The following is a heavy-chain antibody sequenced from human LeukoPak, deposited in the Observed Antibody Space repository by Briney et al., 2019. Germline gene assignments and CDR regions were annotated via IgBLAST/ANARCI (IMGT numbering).Heavy chain of an antibody. J-gene: IGHJ4*02. CDR3: AGRYYYGSGSYNY. V-gene: IGHV3-74*01. CDR1: GFTFSSYW. D-gene: IGHD3-10*01. Sequence: GGSLRLSCAASGFTFSSYWMYWVRQAPGKGLVWVSRINSDGNSTKYADSVKGRFTISRDNAKNTLYLQMNSLRAEDTAVYYCAGRYYYGSGSYNYWGQGTLVTVSS. CDR2: INSDGNST.